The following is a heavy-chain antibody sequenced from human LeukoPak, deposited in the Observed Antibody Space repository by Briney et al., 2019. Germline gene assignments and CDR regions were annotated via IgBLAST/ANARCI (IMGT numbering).Heavy chain of an antibody. J-gene: IGHJ3*02. CDR2: KYYSGSA. Sequence: SQTLSLTCNVSGVSVSDGRYYWTWIRQLPGKGLEWIGYKYYSGSAKYNPSPKSRLTISIDTSKNQFSLQLSSVTAADTATYYCATPYSSGISCLDIFNMWGQGTRVTVSS. CDR3: ATPYSSGISCLDIFNM. D-gene: IGHD6-19*01. V-gene: IGHV4-31*03. CDR1: GVSVSDGRYY.